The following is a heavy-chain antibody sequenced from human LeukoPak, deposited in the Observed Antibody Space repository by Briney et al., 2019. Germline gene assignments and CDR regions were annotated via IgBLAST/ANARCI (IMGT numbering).Heavy chain of an antibody. CDR1: GGSISSYY. CDR3: AREGTAGTNLNWFDP. D-gene: IGHD1-1*01. V-gene: IGHV4-59*01. J-gene: IGHJ5*02. Sequence: SETLSLTCIVSGGSISSYYWSWIRQPPGKGLEWIGYVYYSGSTNSNPSLKSRVTISVDTSKNQFSLKLSSVTAADTAVYYCAREGTAGTNLNWFDPWGQGTLVTVSS. CDR2: VYYSGST.